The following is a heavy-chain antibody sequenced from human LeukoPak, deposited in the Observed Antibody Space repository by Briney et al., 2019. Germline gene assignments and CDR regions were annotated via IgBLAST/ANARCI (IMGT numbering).Heavy chain of an antibody. V-gene: IGHV1-69*13. J-gene: IGHJ4*02. Sequence: SVKVSCKASGYTFTSYAISWVRQAPGQGLEWMGGIIPIFGTANYAQKFQGRVTITADESTSTAYMELSSLRSEDTAVYYCARGPTTVFNFDYWGQGTLVTVSS. D-gene: IGHD4-17*01. CDR2: IIPIFGTA. CDR1: GYTFTSYA. CDR3: ARGPTTVFNFDY.